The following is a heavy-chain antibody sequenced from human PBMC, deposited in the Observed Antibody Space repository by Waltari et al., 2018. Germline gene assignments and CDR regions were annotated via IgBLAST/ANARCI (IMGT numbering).Heavy chain of an antibody. Sequence: QVQLQESGPGLVTPSETLSLTCKVSGYPISSNYYWGWIRQPPGKGPEWIGTIQHTGSTYYNPSLKSRVTLSVDTSKNQFSLNLNSVTAADTAVYYCARGAYHDFWSGDYPYNWFDPWGQGTLVTVSS. CDR2: IQHTGST. D-gene: IGHD3-3*01. CDR3: ARGAYHDFWSGDYPYNWFDP. J-gene: IGHJ5*02. CDR1: GYPISSNYY. V-gene: IGHV4-38-2*02.